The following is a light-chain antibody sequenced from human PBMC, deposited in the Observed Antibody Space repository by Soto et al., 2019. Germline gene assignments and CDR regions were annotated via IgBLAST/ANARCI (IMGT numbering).Light chain of an antibody. CDR3: QQYHKWSYT. J-gene: IGKJ2*01. CDR1: ESVGIN. V-gene: IGKV3-15*01. CDR2: AAS. Sequence: DILMTQSPGSLSVSPGERATLSCRARESVGINLAWYQQKPGQAPRLLFYAASTRATGIPVRFSGSGSGTDFTLTISSLQSEDFAIYYCQQYHKWSYTFGQGTRLEIK.